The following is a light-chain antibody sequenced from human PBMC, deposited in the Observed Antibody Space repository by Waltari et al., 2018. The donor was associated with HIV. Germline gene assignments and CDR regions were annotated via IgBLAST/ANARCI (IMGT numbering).Light chain of an antibody. CDR2: WAS. J-gene: IGKJ2*01. CDR3: QQYYSPAFT. Sequence: DIVLTQSPASLAVPLAGRAPFNCKPSQCVSSTSNNKKSLAWYQQKPGQPPKLLIYWASTRESGVPDRFSGSGSGTDFTLTISSLQAEDVAVYYCQQYYSPAFTFGRGTKLEIK. CDR1: QCVSSTSNNKKS. V-gene: IGKV4-1*01.